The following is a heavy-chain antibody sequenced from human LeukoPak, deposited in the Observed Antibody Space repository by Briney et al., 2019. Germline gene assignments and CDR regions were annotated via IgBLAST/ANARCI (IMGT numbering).Heavy chain of an antibody. CDR2: IYYIGST. Sequence: SETLSLTCTVSGYSISSGYYWVWIRQPPGNGLEWIGYIYYIGSTNYNPSLKSPLTISVDTSKNQFSLKLSSVTAADTAVYYCARAGGYSRAFDIWGQGTMVTVSS. V-gene: IGHV4-61*01. J-gene: IGHJ3*02. CDR1: GYSISSGYY. D-gene: IGHD5-12*01. CDR3: ARAGGYSRAFDI.